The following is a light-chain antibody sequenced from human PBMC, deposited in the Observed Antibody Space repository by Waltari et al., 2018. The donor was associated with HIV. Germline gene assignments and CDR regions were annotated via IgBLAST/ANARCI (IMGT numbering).Light chain of an antibody. Sequence: QSALTQPASVSGSPGPSITISCTGTSSDAGGSNYVSWYQPHPGKAHKLMIYEVSNRPSGVSNRFSGSKSGNTASLTISGLQAEDEADYYCSSYTSSSTSVFGTGTKVTVL. J-gene: IGLJ1*01. V-gene: IGLV2-14*01. CDR3: SSYTSSSTSV. CDR2: EVS. CDR1: SSDAGGSNY.